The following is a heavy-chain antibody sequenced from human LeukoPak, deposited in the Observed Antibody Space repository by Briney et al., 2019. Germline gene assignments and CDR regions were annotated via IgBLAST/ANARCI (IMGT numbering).Heavy chain of an antibody. CDR2: IYPGDSDT. Sequence: GESLKISCQGSGYTFSTYWLAWVRQMPGKGPEWMGIIYPGDSDTRYSPSFQGQVTISADKSISTAYLQWSSLKASDTAIYYCARRGYCTTDSCYQSYTFDYWGQGTLVTVSS. CDR3: ARRGYCTTDSCYQSYTFDY. D-gene: IGHD2-15*01. V-gene: IGHV5-51*01. CDR1: GYTFSTYW. J-gene: IGHJ4*02.